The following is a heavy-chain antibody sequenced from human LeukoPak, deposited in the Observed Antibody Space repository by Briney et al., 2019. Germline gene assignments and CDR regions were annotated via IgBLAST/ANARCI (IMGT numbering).Heavy chain of an antibody. Sequence: GESLQISCKASGYRFTNYWIGWVRQVPGKGLEWMGIIYPGDSDTRYSPSFQGQVTISADKSITTAYLYWSSLRASDTAIYYCARHSSRDHRYYFDSWGQGTLVSVSS. CDR2: IYPGDSDT. V-gene: IGHV5-51*01. CDR3: ARHSSRDHRYYFDS. J-gene: IGHJ4*02. CDR1: GYRFTNYW.